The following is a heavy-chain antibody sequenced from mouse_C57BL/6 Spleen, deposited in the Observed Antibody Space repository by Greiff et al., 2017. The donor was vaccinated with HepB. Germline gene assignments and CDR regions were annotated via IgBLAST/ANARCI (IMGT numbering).Heavy chain of an antibody. Sequence: VQLKQSGTVLARPGASVKMSCKTSGYTFTSYWMHWVKQRPGQGLEWIGAIYPGNSDTSYNQKFKGKAKLTAVTSASTAYMELSSLTNEDSAVYYCTKPYGYDEEGAMDYWGQGTSVTVSS. V-gene: IGHV1-5*01. D-gene: IGHD2-2*01. J-gene: IGHJ4*01. CDR3: TKPYGYDEEGAMDY. CDR2: IYPGNSDT. CDR1: GYTFTSYW.